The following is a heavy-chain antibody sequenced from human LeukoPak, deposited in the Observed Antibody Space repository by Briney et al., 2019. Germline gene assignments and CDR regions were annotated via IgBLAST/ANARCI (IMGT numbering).Heavy chain of an antibody. CDR1: GGSFSGYY. CDR2: ISSNGSTI. CDR3: AKDRHWLALDD. D-gene: IGHD6-19*01. J-gene: IGHJ4*02. Sequence: LSLTCAVYGGSFSGYYWSWLRQPPGKGLEWVSYISSNGSTIYYADSVKGRFTISRDNAKNSLYLQMNSLRAEDTAVYYCAKDRHWLALDDWGQGTLVTVSS. V-gene: IGHV3-11*01.